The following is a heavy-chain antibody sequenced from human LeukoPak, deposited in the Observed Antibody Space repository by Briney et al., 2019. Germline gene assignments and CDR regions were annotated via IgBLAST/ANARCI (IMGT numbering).Heavy chain of an antibody. J-gene: IGHJ4*02. CDR3: AKDRYYGKSAIDY. Sequence: PGGSLRLSCAASGFTFSNYAMSWVRQAPGKGLEWVAVISYDGSNKYYADSVKGRFTISRDNSKNTLYLQMNSLRAEDTAVYYCAKDRYYGKSAIDYWGQGTLVTVSS. V-gene: IGHV3-30*18. D-gene: IGHD1-26*01. CDR2: ISYDGSNK. CDR1: GFTFSNYA.